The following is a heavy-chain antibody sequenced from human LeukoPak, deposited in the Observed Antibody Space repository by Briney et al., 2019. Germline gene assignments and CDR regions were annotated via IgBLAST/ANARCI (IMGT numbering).Heavy chain of an antibody. J-gene: IGHJ1*01. CDR2: IRPNSGDT. V-gene: IGHV1-2*02. D-gene: IGHD6-19*01. CDR1: GYTFTGYY. CDR3: ARLASVPG. Sequence: ASEKVSCKASGYTFTGYYLHWVRQAPGQGLEWMGWIRPNSGDTNYAQKFQGRVTMTRDTSISTAYMELSSLRSDDTAVYYCARLASVPGWGQGTLVTVSS.